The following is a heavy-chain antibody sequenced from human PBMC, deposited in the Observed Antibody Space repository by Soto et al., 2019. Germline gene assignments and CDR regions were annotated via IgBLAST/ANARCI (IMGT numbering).Heavy chain of an antibody. CDR1: GFTFSSYG. Sequence: QVQLVESGGGVVQPGRSLRLSCAASGFTFSSYGMHWVRQAPGKGLEWVAVISYDGSNKYYADSVKGRFTISRDNSKNKLYLQMNSLRAEDTAVYYCAKDRAGAGLIDYWGQGTLVTVSS. D-gene: IGHD6-13*01. J-gene: IGHJ4*02. V-gene: IGHV3-30*18. CDR2: ISYDGSNK. CDR3: AKDRAGAGLIDY.